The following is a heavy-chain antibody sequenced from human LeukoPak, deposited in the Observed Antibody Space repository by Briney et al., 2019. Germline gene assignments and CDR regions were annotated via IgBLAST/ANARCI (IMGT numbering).Heavy chain of an antibody. CDR2: IKSDGSST. J-gene: IGHJ4*02. Sequence: GGSLRLSCAASGFTFSTYSMHWVRQAPGKGLVWVSHIKSDGSSTSYADSVKGRFTISRDNAKNTLYLQMNSLRAEDTAVYFCARDRGYTQDYWGQGTLVTVSS. CDR3: ARDRGYTQDY. CDR1: GFTFSTYS. D-gene: IGHD5-12*01. V-gene: IGHV3-74*01.